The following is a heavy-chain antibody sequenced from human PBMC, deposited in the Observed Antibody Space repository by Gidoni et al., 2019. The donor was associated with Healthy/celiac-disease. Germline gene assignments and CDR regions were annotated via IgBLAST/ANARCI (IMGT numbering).Heavy chain of an antibody. D-gene: IGHD5-18*01. CDR3: ASVDTAMVSLGFDY. V-gene: IGHV4-34*01. J-gene: IGHJ4*02. CDR1: GGSSSGYY. CDR2: INHSGST. Sequence: QVQLQQWGAGLLKPSETLSLTCAVYGGSSSGYYGSWIRQPPGKGLEWIGEINHSGSTNYNPSLKSRVTISVDTSKNQFSLKLSSVTAADTAVYYCASVDTAMVSLGFDYWGQGTLVTVSS.